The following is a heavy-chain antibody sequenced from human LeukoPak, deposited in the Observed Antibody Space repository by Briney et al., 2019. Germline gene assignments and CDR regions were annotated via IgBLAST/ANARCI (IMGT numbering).Heavy chain of an antibody. V-gene: IGHV1-46*01. Sequence: ASVRVSCKASGYTFTSYYIHWVRQAPGQGLEWMGIFNPNSDSTRYAQKFQGRVTMTRDTSTSTVYMELSSLRSEDTAMYYCARGHPQWELLYYFDYWGQGTLATVSS. J-gene: IGHJ4*02. D-gene: IGHD1-26*01. CDR1: GYTFTSYY. CDR3: ARGHPQWELLYYFDY. CDR2: FNPNSDST.